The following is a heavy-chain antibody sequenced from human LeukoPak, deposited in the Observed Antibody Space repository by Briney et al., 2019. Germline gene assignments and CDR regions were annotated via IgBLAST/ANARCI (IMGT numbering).Heavy chain of an antibody. V-gene: IGHV3-53*01. CDR1: GFTVSSNS. CDR2: LYSGGGT. CDR3: AREYCSGGSCYRRQYYFDY. D-gene: IGHD2-15*01. J-gene: IGHJ4*02. Sequence: GGSLRLSCAVSGFTVSSNSMSWVRQAPGKGLEWVSILYSGGGTDYADSVKGGFTISRDNSKNTLYLGMNSLRVEDTAVYYCAREYCSGGSCYRRQYYFDYWGQGTLVTVSS.